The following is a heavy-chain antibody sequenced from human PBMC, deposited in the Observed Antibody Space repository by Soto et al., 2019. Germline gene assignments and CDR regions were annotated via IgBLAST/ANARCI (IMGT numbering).Heavy chain of an antibody. CDR1: GYTFTSYG. CDR3: ARDSTRDMSSTPSWAAAGWGRYFDL. Sequence: QVPLVQSGAEVKKPGASVKVSCKASGYTFTSYGISWVRQAPGQGLEWMGWISAYNGNTNYAQKLQGRVTMTTDTSTSTAYMELRSLRSDDTAVYYCARDSTRDMSSTPSWAAAGWGRYFDLGGRGTLVTVSS. J-gene: IGHJ2*01. CDR2: ISAYNGNT. D-gene: IGHD6-13*01. V-gene: IGHV1-18*01.